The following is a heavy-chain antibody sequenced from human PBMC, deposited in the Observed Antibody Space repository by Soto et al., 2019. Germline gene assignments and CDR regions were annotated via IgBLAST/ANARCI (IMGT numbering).Heavy chain of an antibody. J-gene: IGHJ5*02. D-gene: IGHD2-21*02. CDR3: ARSPCGGDCIRFDP. Sequence: PGESLKISCKASGYSFTSYWIAWVRQTPGKGLEWMGIINPGNSDTRYSPSFQGQVTISADWPSGTTYLQLSSLKASDTAMYYCARSPCGGDCIRFDPWGQGTLVTVSS. CDR1: GYSFTSYW. V-gene: IGHV5-51*01. CDR2: INPGNSDT.